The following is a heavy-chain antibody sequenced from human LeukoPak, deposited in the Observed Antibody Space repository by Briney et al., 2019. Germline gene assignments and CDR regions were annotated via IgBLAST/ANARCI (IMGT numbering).Heavy chain of an antibody. Sequence: GGSLRLSCAASGFTFSSYAMSWVRQAPGKGLEWVSAISASGWRTYYADSVKGRFTISRDNSKYTLYLQMNSLRAEDTAVYYCARDPPASYCSGGSCQGVWGQGTTVTVSS. V-gene: IGHV3-23*01. J-gene: IGHJ6*02. CDR2: ISASGWRT. CDR3: ARDPPASYCSGGSCQGV. D-gene: IGHD2-15*01. CDR1: GFTFSSYA.